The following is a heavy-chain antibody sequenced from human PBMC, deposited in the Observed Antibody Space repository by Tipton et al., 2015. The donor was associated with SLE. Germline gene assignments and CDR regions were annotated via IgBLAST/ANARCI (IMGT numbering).Heavy chain of an antibody. CDR1: RYSFTSYW. CDR3: ATLVSGWRAFDV. V-gene: IGHV5-51*03. D-gene: IGHD6-19*01. CDR2: IYPGDSDT. J-gene: IGHJ3*01. Sequence: QSGAEVKKPGESLKISCKGSRYSFTSYWIGWVRQMPGKGLEWMGIIYPGDSDTRYSPPFQGQVTISADKSINTAYLRWSSLKASDTAIYYCATLVSGWRAFDVWGQGTVVTVSS.